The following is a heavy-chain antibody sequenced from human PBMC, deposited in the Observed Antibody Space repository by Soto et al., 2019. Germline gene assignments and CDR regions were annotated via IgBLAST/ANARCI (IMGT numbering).Heavy chain of an antibody. J-gene: IGHJ6*02. Sequence: SETLSLTCTGSGGSISSFYWSWIRQPPGKGLEWIGYMYYSGSTNYNPSLKSRVTISVDTSKNQFSLKLSSVTAADTAVYYCARIPVDCYTSCGMDVWGQGTTVTVSS. CDR2: MYYSGST. D-gene: IGHD2-21*02. CDR1: GGSISSFY. CDR3: ARIPVDCYTSCGMDV. V-gene: IGHV4-59*01.